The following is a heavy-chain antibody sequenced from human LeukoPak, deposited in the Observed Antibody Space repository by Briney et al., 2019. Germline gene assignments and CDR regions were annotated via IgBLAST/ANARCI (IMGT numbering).Heavy chain of an antibody. J-gene: IGHJ4*02. CDR2: INTNTGNP. CDR1: GGTFSSYA. D-gene: IGHD3-3*01. CDR3: ARPSSGYYTPSDY. V-gene: IGHV7-4-1*02. Sequence: ASVKVSCKASGGTFSSYAMNWVRQAPGQGLEWMGWINTNTGNPTYAQGFTGRFVFSLDTSVSTAYLQISSLKAEDTAVYYCARPSSGYYTPSDYWGQGTLVTVSS.